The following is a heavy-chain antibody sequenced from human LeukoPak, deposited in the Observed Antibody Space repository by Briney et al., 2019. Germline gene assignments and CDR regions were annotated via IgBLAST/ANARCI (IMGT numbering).Heavy chain of an antibody. V-gene: IGHV3-33*01. D-gene: IGHD5-12*01. CDR3: ARGPSAYPKCFDY. J-gene: IGHJ4*02. CDR1: GFNFSSFV. CDR2: IWYDGSNK. Sequence: PPGGSVRLSCGASGFNFSSFVMHWVRQAPGKGLEWVAVIWYDGSNKYYADSVKGRFTISRDNSKNTLYLQMNSLRAEDTAVYYCARGPSAYPKCFDYWGQGTLVTVSS.